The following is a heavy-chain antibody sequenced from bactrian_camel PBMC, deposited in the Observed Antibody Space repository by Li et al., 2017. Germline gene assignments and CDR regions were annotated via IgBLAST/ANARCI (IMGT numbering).Heavy chain of an antibody. V-gene: IGHV3S10*01. J-gene: IGHJ4*01. CDR1: GFTFSTYY. D-gene: IGHD1*01. Sequence: QLVESGGGLVRPGGSLRLSCAASGFTFSTYYMSWVRQAPGKDHELVARIDRAGTTWYRDSVKDRFTISQDNAKNTVYLQMNSLKPEDTAVYYCTRSYFGASHNTFAFWGQGTQVTVS. CDR2: IDRAGTT. CDR3: TRSYFGASHNTFAF.